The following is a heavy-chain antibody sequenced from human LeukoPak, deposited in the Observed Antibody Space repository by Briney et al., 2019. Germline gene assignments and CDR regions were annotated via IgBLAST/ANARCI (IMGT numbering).Heavy chain of an antibody. Sequence: SHTLSLTCAISGDSVSSNSAAWNWIRQSPSRGLEWLGRTYYRSKWYNDYAVSVKSRITINPDTSKNQFSLQLNSVTPEDTAVYYCSRVHKAFDGARDAFDIWGQGTMVTVSS. D-gene: IGHD3-10*01. V-gene: IGHV6-1*01. CDR2: TYYRSKWYN. J-gene: IGHJ3*02. CDR1: GDSVSSNSAA. CDR3: SRVHKAFDGARDAFDI.